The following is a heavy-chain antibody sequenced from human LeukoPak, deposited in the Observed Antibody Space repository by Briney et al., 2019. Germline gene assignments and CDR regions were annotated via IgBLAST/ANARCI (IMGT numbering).Heavy chain of an antibody. CDR1: GASISTYY. V-gene: IGHV4-4*07. J-gene: IGHJ4*02. CDR3: AKEGMIRGGICY. D-gene: IGHD3-10*01. Sequence: PSETLSLTCTVSGASISTYYWSWIRQPAGKGLEWIGHIHTSGSTNYKPSLKSRVTMSVDTSKNQFSLKLNSVTAADTAVYYCAKEGMIRGGICYWGQGALVTVSS. CDR2: IHTSGST.